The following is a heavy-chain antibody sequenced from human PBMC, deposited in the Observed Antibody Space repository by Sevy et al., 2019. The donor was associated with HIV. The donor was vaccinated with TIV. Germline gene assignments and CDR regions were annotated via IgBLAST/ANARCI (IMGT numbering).Heavy chain of an antibody. V-gene: IGHV4-59*01. CDR2: IYYSGST. J-gene: IGHJ4*02. D-gene: IGHD5-18*01. CDR3: ARVGDSYGSRNFDY. Sequence: SETLSLTCTVSCGSISSYYWSWIRQPPGKGLEWIGYIYYSGSTNYNPSLKSRVTISVDTSKNQFSLKLSSVTAADTAVYYCARVGDSYGSRNFDYWGQGTLVTVSS. CDR1: CGSISSYY.